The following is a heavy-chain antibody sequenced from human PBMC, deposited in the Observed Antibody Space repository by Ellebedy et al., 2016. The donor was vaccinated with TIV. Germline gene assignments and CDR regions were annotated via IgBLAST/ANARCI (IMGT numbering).Heavy chain of an antibody. Sequence: MPSETLSLTCTVSGYSISSGYYWGWIRQPPGKGLEWIGSIYHSGSTYYNPSLKSRVTISVDTSKNQFSLKLSSVTAADTAVYYCARGPVTTFFYYWGQGTLVTVSS. CDR3: ARGPVTTFFYY. D-gene: IGHD4-17*01. CDR2: IYHSGST. CDR1: GYSISSGYY. V-gene: IGHV4-38-2*02. J-gene: IGHJ4*02.